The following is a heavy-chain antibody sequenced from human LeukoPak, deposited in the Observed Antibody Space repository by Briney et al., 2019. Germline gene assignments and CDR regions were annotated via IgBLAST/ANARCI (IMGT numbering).Heavy chain of an antibody. Sequence: ASVKVSCKASGGTFSSYAISWVRQAPGQGLEWMGRIIPILGIANYAQKFQGRVTITADKSTSTAYMELSSLRSEDTAVYYCARGSGDRYEGSYWGQGTLVTVSS. CDR2: IIPILGIA. J-gene: IGHJ4*02. V-gene: IGHV1-69*04. D-gene: IGHD1-26*01. CDR1: GGTFSSYA. CDR3: ARGSGDRYEGSY.